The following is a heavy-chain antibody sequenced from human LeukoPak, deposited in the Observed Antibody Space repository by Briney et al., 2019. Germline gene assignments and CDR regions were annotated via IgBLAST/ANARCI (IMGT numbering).Heavy chain of an antibody. J-gene: IGHJ5*02. Sequence: PSETLSLTCAVYGGSFSGYYWSWIRQPPGKGLEWIGEINHSGSTNYNPSLKSRVTISVDTSKNQFSLKLSSVTAADTAVYYCARTTMVRGVIIALEYNWFDPWGQGTLVTVSS. CDR3: ARTTMVRGVIIALEYNWFDP. V-gene: IGHV4-34*01. D-gene: IGHD3-10*01. CDR1: GGSFSGYY. CDR2: INHSGST.